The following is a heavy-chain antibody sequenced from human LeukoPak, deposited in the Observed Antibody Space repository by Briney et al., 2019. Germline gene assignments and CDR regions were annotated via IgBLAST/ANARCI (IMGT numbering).Heavy chain of an antibody. CDR2: IKQDGSEK. CDR1: GFTFSSYW. CDR3: AKDLGNCGGDCYFDY. Sequence: GGSLRLSCAASGFTFSSYWMSWVRQAPGKGLEWVANIKQDGSEKYYVDSVKGRSTISRDNAKNSLYLQMNSLRAEDTAVYYCAKDLGNCGGDCYFDYWGQGTLVTVSS. D-gene: IGHD2-21*02. J-gene: IGHJ4*02. V-gene: IGHV3-7*01.